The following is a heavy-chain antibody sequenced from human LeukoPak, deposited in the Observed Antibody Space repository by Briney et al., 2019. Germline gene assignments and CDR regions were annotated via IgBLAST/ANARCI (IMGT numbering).Heavy chain of an antibody. Sequence: GGSLRLSCVASGFTFSSYAMSWVRQAPGKGLEWVSAISGSGGSTYYVDSVKGRFTISRDNSKNTLYLQMNSLRVEDTAVYYCAKRSGYSSGWYDYWGQGTLVTVSS. J-gene: IGHJ4*02. CDR3: AKRSGYSSGWYDY. CDR1: GFTFSSYA. D-gene: IGHD6-19*01. V-gene: IGHV3-23*01. CDR2: ISGSGGST.